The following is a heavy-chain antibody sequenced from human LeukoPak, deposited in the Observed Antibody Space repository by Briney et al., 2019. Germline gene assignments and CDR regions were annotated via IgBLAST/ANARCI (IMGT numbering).Heavy chain of an antibody. D-gene: IGHD5-24*01. J-gene: IGHJ4*02. CDR3: AKEGWLQFYFDY. CDR1: GFTLSSYG. V-gene: IGHV3-30*18. Sequence: GRSLRLSCAASGFTLSSYGMHRVRQAPGKGLEWVAVISYDGSNKYYADSVKGRFTISRDNSKNTLYLQMNSLRAEDTAAYYCAKEGWLQFYFDYWGQGTLVTVSS. CDR2: ISYDGSNK.